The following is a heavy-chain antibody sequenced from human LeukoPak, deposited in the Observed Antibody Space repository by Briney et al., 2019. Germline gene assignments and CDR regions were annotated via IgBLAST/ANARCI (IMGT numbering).Heavy chain of an antibody. CDR1: GFTFSSYG. J-gene: IGHJ4*02. Sequence: GGSLRLSCAASGFTFSSYGMHWVRQAPGKGLEWVAVISYDGSNKYYADSVKGRFTISRDNAKNSLYLQMNSLRAEDTALYYCAKGADGSGSYWVDYWGQGTLVTVSS. CDR2: ISYDGSNK. V-gene: IGHV3-30*18. D-gene: IGHD3-10*01. CDR3: AKGADGSGSYWVDY.